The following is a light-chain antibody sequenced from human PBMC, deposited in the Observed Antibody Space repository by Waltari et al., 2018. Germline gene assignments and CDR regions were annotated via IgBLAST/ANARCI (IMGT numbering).Light chain of an antibody. CDR2: KVS. CDR1: QSLVFVDGNTY. Sequence: DVVMTQSPLSLPVTLGQPASIPCTSSQSLVFVDGNTYLNWFQQRPVQSPRRLSCKVSVRDYGAPDRFSGSGSGTDFTLQISRVEAEDVGVYYCMQGTHWPRTLGQGTKVEIK. J-gene: IGKJ1*01. V-gene: IGKV2-30*01. CDR3: MQGTHWPRT.